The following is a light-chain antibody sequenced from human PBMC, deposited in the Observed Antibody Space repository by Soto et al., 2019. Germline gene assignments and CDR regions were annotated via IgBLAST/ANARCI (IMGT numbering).Light chain of an antibody. CDR3: QQYYDTPLT. J-gene: IGKJ4*01. V-gene: IGKV4-1*01. CDR1: QSVLYSSNNHNY. Sequence: DIVMTQSPDSLAVSLGERATINCKSSQSVLYSSNNHNYVAWYQRRPGQPPQLLIYWASTRESGVPDRFSGSGSGTDFTLTISSLQAEDVAVYYCQQYYDTPLTFGGGTKVDIK. CDR2: WAS.